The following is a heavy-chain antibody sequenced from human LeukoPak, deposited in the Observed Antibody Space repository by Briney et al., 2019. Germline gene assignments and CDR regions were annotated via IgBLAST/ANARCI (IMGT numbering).Heavy chain of an antibody. CDR2: IIPIFGTA. J-gene: IGHJ3*02. CDR3: ARRTPISYDSSGYGDAFDI. CDR1: GGTFSSYA. Sequence: SXKVSCKASGGTFSSYAISWVRQAPGQGLEWMGRIIPIFGTANYAQKFQGRVTITTDESTSTAYMELSSLRSEDTAVYYCARRTPISYDSSGYGDAFDIWGQGTMVTVSS. V-gene: IGHV1-69*05. D-gene: IGHD3-22*01.